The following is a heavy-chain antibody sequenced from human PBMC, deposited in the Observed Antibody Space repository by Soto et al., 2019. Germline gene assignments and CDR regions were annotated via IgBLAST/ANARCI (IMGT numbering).Heavy chain of an antibody. D-gene: IGHD2-15*01. CDR3: ARAPRVAALRGLDY. Sequence: SETLSLTCAVYGGSFSGYYWSWIRQPPGKGLEWIGEINHSGSTNYNPSLKSRVTISVDTSKNQFSLKLSSVTAADTAVYYCARAPRVAALRGLDYWGQGTLVTVSS. CDR1: GGSFSGYY. V-gene: IGHV4-34*01. CDR2: INHSGST. J-gene: IGHJ4*02.